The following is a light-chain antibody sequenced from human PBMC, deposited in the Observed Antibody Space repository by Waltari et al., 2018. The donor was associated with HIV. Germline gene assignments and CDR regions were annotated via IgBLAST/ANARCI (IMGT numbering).Light chain of an antibody. Sequence: QSALTQPASVSGSPGQSITLSCTGTSSDIGNYNYVSWYQQHPGKAPKLLIYDVNNRPSGVSNRFSGSKSDNTASLTISGLQPEDEADYYCSSYTSYNPVVGGGTKVTVL. J-gene: IGLJ2*01. V-gene: IGLV2-14*03. CDR1: SSDIGNYNY. CDR3: SSYTSYNPV. CDR2: DVN.